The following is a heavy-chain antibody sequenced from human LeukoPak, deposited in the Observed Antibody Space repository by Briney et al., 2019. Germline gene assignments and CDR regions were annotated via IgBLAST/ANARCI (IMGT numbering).Heavy chain of an antibody. CDR2: ISSSGSTI. D-gene: IGHD1-26*01. CDR3: ARVLSAEHYYYYYYMDV. V-gene: IGHV3-11*01. J-gene: IGHJ6*03. Sequence: GGSLRLSCAASGFTFSDDYMSWSRQAPGKGLEWVSYISSSGSTIYYADSVKGRFTISRDNAENSLYLQMNSLRAEDTAVYYCARVLSAEHYYYYYYMDVWGKGTTVTVSS. CDR1: GFTFSDDY.